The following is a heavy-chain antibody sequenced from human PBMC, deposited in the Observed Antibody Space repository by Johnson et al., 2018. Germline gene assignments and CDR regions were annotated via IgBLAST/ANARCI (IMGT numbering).Heavy chain of an antibody. CDR2: IKFDGSEI. CDR3: ARAWRVTGDSDWYFDL. D-gene: IGHD7-27*01. CDR1: GFSFSWYW. V-gene: IGHV3-74*03. Sequence: VQLQESGGGSVQPGGSLRLSCAASGFSFSWYWMHWVRQVPGKGLVWVSRIKFDGSEITYADSVMGRFTISRDNAKSTLSLQVNSLRVDDTGLYFCARAWRVTGDSDWYFDLWGRGTLVTVSS. J-gene: IGHJ2*01.